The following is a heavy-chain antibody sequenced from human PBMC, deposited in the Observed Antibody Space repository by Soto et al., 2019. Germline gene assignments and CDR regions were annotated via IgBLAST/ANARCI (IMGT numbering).Heavy chain of an antibody. Sequence: TGGSLRLSCAASGFTFSSYAMHWVRQAPGKGLEWVAVISYDGSNKYYADSVKGRFTISRDNSKNTLYLQMNSLRAEDTAVYYCARVPRDSSGYNFDYWGQGTLVTVSS. CDR2: ISYDGSNK. J-gene: IGHJ4*02. V-gene: IGHV3-30-3*01. CDR3: ARVPRDSSGYNFDY. D-gene: IGHD3-22*01. CDR1: GFTFSSYA.